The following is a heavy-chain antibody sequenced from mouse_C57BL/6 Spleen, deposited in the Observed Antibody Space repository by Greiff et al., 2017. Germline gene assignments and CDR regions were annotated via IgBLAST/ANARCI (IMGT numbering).Heavy chain of an antibody. D-gene: IGHD1-1*01. CDR1: GFTFSDYY. V-gene: IGHV5-16*01. CDR2: INYDGSST. J-gene: IGHJ4*01. CDR3: ARASYGSSYGYYAMDY. Sequence: EVQRVESEGGLVQPGSSMKLSCTASGFTFSDYYMAWVRQVPEKGLEWVANINYDGSSTYYLDSLKSRFIISRDNAKNILYLQMSSLKSEDTATYYCARASYGSSYGYYAMDYWGQGTSVTVSS.